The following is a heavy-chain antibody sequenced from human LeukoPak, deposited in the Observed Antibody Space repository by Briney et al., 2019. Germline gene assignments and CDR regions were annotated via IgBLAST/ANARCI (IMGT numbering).Heavy chain of an antibody. CDR1: GYTFTSYA. CDR2: ISAYNGNT. V-gene: IGHV1-18*01. J-gene: IGHJ4*02. D-gene: IGHD5-12*01. Sequence: GASVKVSCKASGYTFTSYAMNWVRQAPGQGLEWMGWISAYNGNTNYAQKLQGRVTMTTDTSTSTAYMELRSLRSDDTAVYYCARAVFDWTYSGYDSPFDYWGQGTLVTVSS. CDR3: ARAVFDWTYSGYDSPFDY.